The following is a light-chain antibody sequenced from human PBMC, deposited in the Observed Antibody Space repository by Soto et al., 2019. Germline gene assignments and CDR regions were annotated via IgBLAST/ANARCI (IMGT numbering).Light chain of an antibody. J-gene: IGKJ1*01. Sequence: DIVMTQSAAPLSVSPGERATLSCMASQSVSSNLAWYQQKPGQAPKLLIYGASTRATGIPARFSGSWSGTECTLTISSLQSEDVSVYYCQQYNNWPRTFGQGTKVDIK. CDR1: QSVSSN. V-gene: IGKV3-15*01. CDR2: GAS. CDR3: QQYNNWPRT.